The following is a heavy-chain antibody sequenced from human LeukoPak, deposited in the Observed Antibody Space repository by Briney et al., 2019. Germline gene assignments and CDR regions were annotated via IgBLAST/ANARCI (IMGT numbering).Heavy chain of an antibody. J-gene: IGHJ5*02. D-gene: IGHD3-16*01. CDR2: VWYDGRNR. CDR3: ARLWGGNGYSGGSLNL. CDR1: GYTFSRHG. Sequence: GGSLRLSCAASGYTFSRHGIHWVRQAPGKGLEWVAVVWYDGRNRDYVDSVKGRLTISKDNSNNMVFLQMDRLRAEDTAVYYCARLWGGNGYSGGSLNLWGQGTLVTVSS. V-gene: IGHV3-33*01.